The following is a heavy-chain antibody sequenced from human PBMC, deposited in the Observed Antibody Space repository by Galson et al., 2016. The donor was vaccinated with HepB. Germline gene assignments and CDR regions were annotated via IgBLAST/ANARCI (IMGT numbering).Heavy chain of an antibody. J-gene: IGHJ4*02. D-gene: IGHD3-16*02. Sequence: SLRLSCAASGFTFSSYAMHWVRQAPGKGLEWVAVISFDGSNNFYADSVKGRFTISRDNSKNTLYLQMNSLRAEDTAVYYCARDDDYVWGTYRYPRTVPQYYCDYWGQGTLVTVSS. CDR3: ARDDDYVWGTYRYPRTVPQYYCDY. CDR1: GFTFSSYA. V-gene: IGHV3-30-3*01. CDR2: ISFDGSNN.